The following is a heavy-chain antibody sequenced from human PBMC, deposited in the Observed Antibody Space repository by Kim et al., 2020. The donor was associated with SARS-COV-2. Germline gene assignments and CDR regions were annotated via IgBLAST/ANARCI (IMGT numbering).Heavy chain of an antibody. V-gene: IGHV4-39*02. D-gene: IGHD6-6*01. Sequence: SETLSLTCSVSGGSTISTTHYWAWIRQPPGKGLEWIGSVFYSGSTYYNPSLKSRVTMSVDTSKSHFSLNLTSVTAADTAVYFCCISSANFYYYGLDVWG. J-gene: IGHJ6*02. CDR1: GGSTISTTHY. CDR3: CISSANFYYYGLDV. CDR2: VFYSGST.